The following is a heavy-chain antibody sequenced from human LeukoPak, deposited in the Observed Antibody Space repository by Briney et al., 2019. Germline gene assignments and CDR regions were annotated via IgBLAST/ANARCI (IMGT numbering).Heavy chain of an antibody. J-gene: IGHJ6*03. CDR3: ARGPYYYYMDV. CDR1: GFTFSDYY. V-gene: IGHV3-11*01. Sequence: PGGSLRLSCAASGFTFSDYYMSWLRQAPGKGLEWVSFISSSGSTIYYADSVKGRFTISRDNAKNSMDLQMNSLRAEDTAVYYCARGPYYYYMDVWGKGTTVTVSS. CDR2: ISSSGSTI.